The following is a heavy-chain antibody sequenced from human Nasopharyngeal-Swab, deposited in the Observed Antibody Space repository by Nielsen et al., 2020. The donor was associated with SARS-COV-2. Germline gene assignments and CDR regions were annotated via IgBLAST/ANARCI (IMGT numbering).Heavy chain of an antibody. J-gene: IGHJ4*02. CDR2: IYSGIST. CDR3: ARRVVAAPYYFDC. D-gene: IGHD3-22*01. Sequence: GGSLRLSCAASGFTVSSNYMSWVRQAPGKGLEWVSVIYSGISTYYADSVKGRFTISRDNSKNTLYLQMNNLRAEDTAVYYCARRVVAAPYYFDCWGQGTLVTVSS. V-gene: IGHV3-53*01. CDR1: GFTVSSNY.